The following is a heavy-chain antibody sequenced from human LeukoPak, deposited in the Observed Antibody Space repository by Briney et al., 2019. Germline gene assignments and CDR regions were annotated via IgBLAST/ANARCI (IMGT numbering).Heavy chain of an antibody. CDR2: IYSGGST. Sequence: PGGSLRLSCAASGFTVSSNYMSWVRQAPGKGLEWVSVIYSGGSTCYADFVKGRFTMSRDNSKNTLYLQMNSLRAEDTAVYYCARDQLWFGELSTFDPWGQGTLVTVSS. CDR1: GFTVSSNY. V-gene: IGHV3-53*01. J-gene: IGHJ5*02. CDR3: ARDQLWFGELSTFDP. D-gene: IGHD3-10*01.